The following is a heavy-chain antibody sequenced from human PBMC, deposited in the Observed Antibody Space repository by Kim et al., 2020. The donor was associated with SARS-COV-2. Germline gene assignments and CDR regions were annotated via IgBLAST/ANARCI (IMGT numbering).Heavy chain of an antibody. J-gene: IGHJ4*02. Sequence: GGSLRLSCAASGFTFSSYWMHWVRQAPGKGLVWVSRINSDGSTTNYADSVKGRFTISRDNAKNTLYLQMSSLRAEDTAVYYCARGLRGPYHFDYGGQGTLVTVSS. CDR1: GFTFSSYW. CDR3: ARGLRGPYHFDY. CDR2: INSDGSTT. D-gene: IGHD4-17*01. V-gene: IGHV3-74*01.